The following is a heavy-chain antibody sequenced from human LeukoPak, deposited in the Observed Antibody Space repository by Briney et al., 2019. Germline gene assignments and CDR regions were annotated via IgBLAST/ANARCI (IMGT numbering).Heavy chain of an antibody. CDR1: GFTFSSYW. CDR2: ISGSGGRT. V-gene: IGHV3-23*01. Sequence: GGSLRLSCAASGFTFSSYWMSWVRQAPGKGLEWVSGISGSGGRTFYADSVKGRFTISRDKSKNTLYLQMNSLRAEDTAVYYCAKDDYYDRSGYLYYFDYWGQGTLVTVSS. J-gene: IGHJ4*02. CDR3: AKDDYYDRSGYLYYFDY. D-gene: IGHD3-22*01.